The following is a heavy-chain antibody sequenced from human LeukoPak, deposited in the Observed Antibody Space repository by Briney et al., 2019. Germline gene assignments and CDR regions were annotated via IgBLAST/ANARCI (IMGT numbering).Heavy chain of an antibody. CDR2: INTDGSST. V-gene: IGHV3-74*01. Sequence: GGSLRLSCAASGSTFSSHWMHWVRQAPGKGLVWVSRINTDGSSTSHADSVKGRFTISRDNAKNTLYLQMNSLRAEDTAVYYCARGGIEQWLAFDHWGQGTLVTVSS. CDR1: GSTFSSHW. J-gene: IGHJ4*02. CDR3: ARGGIEQWLAFDH. D-gene: IGHD6-19*01.